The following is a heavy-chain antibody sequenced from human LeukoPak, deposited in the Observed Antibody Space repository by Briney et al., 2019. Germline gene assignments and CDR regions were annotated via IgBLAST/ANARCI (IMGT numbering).Heavy chain of an antibody. V-gene: IGHV3-23*01. D-gene: IGHD6-13*01. CDR2: ISGSGGST. CDR1: GFTFSSYA. J-gene: IGHJ6*02. Sequence: GGSLRPSCAASGFTFSSYAMSWVRQAPGKGLEWVSAISGSGGSTYYADSVKGRFTISRDNSKNTLYLQMNSLRAEDTAVYYCAKDQQQLVPYYYYYYGMDVWGQGTTVTVSS. CDR3: AKDQQQLVPYYYYYYGMDV.